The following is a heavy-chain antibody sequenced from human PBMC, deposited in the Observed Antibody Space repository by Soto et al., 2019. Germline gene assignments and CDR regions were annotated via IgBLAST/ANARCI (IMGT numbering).Heavy chain of an antibody. J-gene: IGHJ5*02. CDR1: GGSFSGYY. CDR2: INHSGST. CDR3: ARHLNWFDP. V-gene: IGHV4-34*01. Sequence: SETLSLTCAVYGGSFSGYYWSWIRQPPGKGLEWIGEINHSGSTNYNPSHKSRVTISVDTSKNQFSLKLSSVTAADTAVYYCARHLNWFDPWGQGTLVTVSS.